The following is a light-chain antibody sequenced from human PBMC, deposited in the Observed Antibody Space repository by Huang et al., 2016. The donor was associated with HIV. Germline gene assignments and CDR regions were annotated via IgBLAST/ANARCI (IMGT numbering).Light chain of an antibody. V-gene: IGKV2-28*01. CDR1: PSLLHNNGYDY. Sequence: IVMTQSPLSLPVTPGEPASISCSSSPSLLHNNGYDYLDWYLQKPGQSPQLLMYFGSNRASGVPYRFSGSGSGTEFTLRISRVEAEDVGIYYCMQALQTPFTFGGGSKVEIK. CDR2: FGS. J-gene: IGKJ4*01. CDR3: MQALQTPFT.